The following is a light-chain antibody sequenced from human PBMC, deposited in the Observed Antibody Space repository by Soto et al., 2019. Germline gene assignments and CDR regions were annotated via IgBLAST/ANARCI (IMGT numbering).Light chain of an antibody. Sequence: QSALTQPPSASGSPGQSVTISCTGTSSDVGGYNYVSWYQQHPGKAPKLMVYEVTKRPSGGPDRFSGSKSGNTASLTVSGLQAEDEADYYCSSYAGSNHPYVFGTGTKLTVL. V-gene: IGLV2-8*01. CDR2: EVT. CDR1: SSDVGGYNY. CDR3: SSYAGSNHPYV. J-gene: IGLJ1*01.